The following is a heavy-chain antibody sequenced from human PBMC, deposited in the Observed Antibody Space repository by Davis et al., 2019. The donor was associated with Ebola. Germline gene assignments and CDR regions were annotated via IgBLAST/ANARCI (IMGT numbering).Heavy chain of an antibody. Sequence: GESLKISCAASGFTFSDYYMSWIRQAPGKGPEWVSYISSNSTNKKYADSVKGRFTISRDDAKNSLYLQMNSLRAEDTAVYYCAREAYYYDSTGYYYHIPDLFDYWGQGTLVTVSS. J-gene: IGHJ4*02. CDR3: AREAYYYDSTGYYYHIPDLFDY. D-gene: IGHD3-22*01. CDR1: GFTFSDYY. V-gene: IGHV3-11*06. CDR2: ISSNSTNK.